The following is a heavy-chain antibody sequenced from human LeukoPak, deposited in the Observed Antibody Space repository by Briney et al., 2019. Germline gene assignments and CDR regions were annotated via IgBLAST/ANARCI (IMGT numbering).Heavy chain of an antibody. J-gene: IGHJ6*03. CDR2: K. CDR3: ARNPGIAAAGTRECYYYMDV. Sequence: KYYVDSVKGGFTISRDNAKNSLYLQMNSLRAEDTAVYYCARNPGIAAAGTRECYYYMDVWGKGTTVTVSS. D-gene: IGHD6-13*01. V-gene: IGHV3-7*01.